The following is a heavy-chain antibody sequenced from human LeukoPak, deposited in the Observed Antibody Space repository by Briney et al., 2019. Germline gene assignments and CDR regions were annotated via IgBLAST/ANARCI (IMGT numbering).Heavy chain of an antibody. Sequence: PGGSLRLSCAASGFTFSSYATSWVRQAPGKGLEWVSSISVSGGSTYYADSVKGRFTISRDHSENTLYLQMNSLRAEDTAVYHCAKHGRGNNSRDYFDYWGQGTLVTVSS. CDR2: ISVSGGST. CDR1: GFTFSSYA. D-gene: IGHD5-12*01. V-gene: IGHV3-23*01. J-gene: IGHJ4*02. CDR3: AKHGRGNNSRDYFDY.